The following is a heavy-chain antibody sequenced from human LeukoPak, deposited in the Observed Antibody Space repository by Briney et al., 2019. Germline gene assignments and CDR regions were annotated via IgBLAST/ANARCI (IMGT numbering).Heavy chain of an antibody. V-gene: IGHV3-7*05. CDR1: GFTFINYW. CDR2: IKPDGSEK. Sequence: PGGSLRLSCAASGFTFINYWMNWVRQAPGKGLEWVAYIKPDGSEKQCMDSGKGRFTISRDNSKNLLYLQMNSLRAEDTAVYYCAAAAGYRFDIWGQGTMVTVSS. J-gene: IGHJ3*02. D-gene: IGHD6-25*01. CDR3: AAAAGYRFDI.